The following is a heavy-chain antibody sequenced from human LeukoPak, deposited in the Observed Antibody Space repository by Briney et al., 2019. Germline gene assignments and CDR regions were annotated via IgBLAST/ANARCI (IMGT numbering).Heavy chain of an antibody. CDR1: GGSISSSNYY. D-gene: IGHD5-18*01. J-gene: IGHJ4*02. V-gene: IGHV4-39*01. CDR3: ARIRGYSSTLFDY. Sequence: SETLSLTCTVSGGSISSSNYYWGWIRQPPGKGLEWIGSIYYSGSTYYNPSLKSRVTISVDTSKNQFSLKLSSVTAADTAVYYCARIRGYSSTLFDYWGQGTLVTVSS. CDR2: IYYSGST.